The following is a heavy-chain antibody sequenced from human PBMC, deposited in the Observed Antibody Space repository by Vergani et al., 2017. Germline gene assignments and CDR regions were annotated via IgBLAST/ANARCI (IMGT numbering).Heavy chain of an antibody. Sequence: QVQLVESGGGVVQPGRSLRLSCAASGFTFSSYGMHWVRQAPGKGLEWVAVISYDGSNKYYADSVKGRFTISRDNSKNTLYLQMNSLRAEDTAVYYCAKDPVVVPAVPAYYFDYWGQGTLVTVSS. V-gene: IGHV3-30*18. J-gene: IGHJ4*02. D-gene: IGHD2-2*01. CDR3: AKDPVVVPAVPAYYFDY. CDR2: ISYDGSNK. CDR1: GFTFSSYG.